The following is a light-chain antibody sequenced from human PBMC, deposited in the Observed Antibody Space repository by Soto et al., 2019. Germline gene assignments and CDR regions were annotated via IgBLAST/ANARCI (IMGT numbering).Light chain of an antibody. Sequence: EIVMTQSPATLSVSPGEGATLSCRARQTIQRSSLAWYQQKHGQPPRLLIFGASTRVAGIPARFSGSGSGTEFSLTITSLQSEDFAVYYCQQYMNWPTFGQGTRLEIK. CDR3: QQYMNWPT. CDR1: QTIQRSS. V-gene: IGKV3-15*01. J-gene: IGKJ5*01. CDR2: GAS.